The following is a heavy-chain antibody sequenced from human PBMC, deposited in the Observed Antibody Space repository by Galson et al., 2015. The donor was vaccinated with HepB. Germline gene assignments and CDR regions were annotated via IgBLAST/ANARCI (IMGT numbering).Heavy chain of an antibody. CDR1: GFTFSDYY. Sequence: SLRLSCAASGFTFSDYYMSWIRQAPGKGLEWVSYISRSSSYTKYADSVKGRFTISRDDAKNSVYLQMNSLRAEDTAVYYCARETSGHEEEFDYWGQGTLVTVSS. CDR3: ARETSGHEEEFDY. J-gene: IGHJ4*02. V-gene: IGHV3-11*05. CDR2: ISRSSSYT. D-gene: IGHD5-12*01.